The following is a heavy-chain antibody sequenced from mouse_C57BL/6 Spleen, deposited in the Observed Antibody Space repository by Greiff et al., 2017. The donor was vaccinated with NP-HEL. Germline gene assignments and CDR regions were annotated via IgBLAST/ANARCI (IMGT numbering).Heavy chain of an antibody. CDR1: GYAFSSYW. J-gene: IGHJ4*01. CDR3: ARSRLKGYAMDY. CDR2: IYPGDGDT. D-gene: IGHD2-4*01. Sequence: QVQLKQSGAELVKPGASVKISCKASGYAFSSYWMNWVKQRPGKGLEWIGQIYPGDGDTNYNGKFKGKATLTADKSSSTAYMQLSSLTSEDSAVYFCARSRLKGYAMDYWGQGTSVTVSS. V-gene: IGHV1-80*01.